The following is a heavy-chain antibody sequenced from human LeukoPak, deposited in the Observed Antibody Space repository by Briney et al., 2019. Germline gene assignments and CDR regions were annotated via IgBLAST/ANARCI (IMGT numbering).Heavy chain of an antibody. CDR2: IYHSGST. Sequence: SETLSLTCAVSGYSISSGYYWGWIRQPPGKGLEWIGSIYHSGSTYYNPSLKSRVTISVDTSKNQFSLKLSSVTAADTAVYYCARDKSGWSWGQGTLVTVPS. D-gene: IGHD6-19*01. CDR3: ARDKSGWS. V-gene: IGHV4-38-2*02. J-gene: IGHJ4*02. CDR1: GYSISSGYY.